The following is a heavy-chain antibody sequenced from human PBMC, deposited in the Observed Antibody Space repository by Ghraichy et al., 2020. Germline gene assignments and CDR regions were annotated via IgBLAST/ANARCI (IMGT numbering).Heavy chain of an antibody. CDR3: AKGYCTTGVCFFDS. CDR1: GLTFGNYA. J-gene: IGHJ4*02. Sequence: GSQRLSCAASGLTFGNYAMSWVRQAPGKGLEWVSTISGSGDGTYYADSVKGRFTISRDNSKNTLNLQVSSLRAEDTAMYFCAKGYCTTGVCFFDSWGQGTLVTVSS. V-gene: IGHV3-23*01. CDR2: ISGSGDGT. D-gene: IGHD2-8*01.